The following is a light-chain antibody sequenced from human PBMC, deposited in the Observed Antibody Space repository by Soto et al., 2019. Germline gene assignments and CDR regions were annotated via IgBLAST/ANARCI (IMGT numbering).Light chain of an antibody. J-gene: IGKJ1*01. CDR1: RSISSW. CDR3: QQYNSYPWT. V-gene: IGKV1-5*01. CDR2: DAS. Sequence: DIQMTQSPSTLSASVGDRVTITCRASRSISSWLAWYQQKPGKAPKLLIYDASSLESGVPSRFSGSGSGTEFTLTISSLQLDDFATYYCQQYNSYPWTFGQGTKVDIK.